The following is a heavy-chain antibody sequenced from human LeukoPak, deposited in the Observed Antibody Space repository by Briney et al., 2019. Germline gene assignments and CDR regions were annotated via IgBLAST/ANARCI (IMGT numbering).Heavy chain of an antibody. D-gene: IGHD1-26*01. CDR2: ISGSGGST. Sequence: GGSLRLSCAASGFTFSSYATSWVRQAPGKGLEWVSAISGSGGSTYYADSVKGRFTISRDNSKNTLYLQMNSLRAEDTAVYYCAQDMSGSYSPFDYWGQGTLVTVSS. CDR1: GFTFSSYA. J-gene: IGHJ4*02. CDR3: AQDMSGSYSPFDY. V-gene: IGHV3-23*01.